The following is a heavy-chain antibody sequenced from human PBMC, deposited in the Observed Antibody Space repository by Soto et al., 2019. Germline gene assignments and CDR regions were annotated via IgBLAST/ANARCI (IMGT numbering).Heavy chain of an antibody. CDR2: IIPIDGAA. D-gene: IGHD5-12*01. CDR3: AREWIGAGWYFDF. V-gene: IGHV1-69*13. Sequence: GASVQVSCKASGGTFRNYAISWVRQAPGQGLEWMGGIIPIDGAADSAQKVQGRLTITADEATATAYMDLNSLSSEDTAVYYCAREWIGAGWYFDFWGRGTLVTVSS. J-gene: IGHJ2*01. CDR1: GGTFRNYA.